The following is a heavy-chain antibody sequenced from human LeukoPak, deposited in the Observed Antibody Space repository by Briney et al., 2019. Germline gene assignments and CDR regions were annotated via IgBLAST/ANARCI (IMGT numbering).Heavy chain of an antibody. J-gene: IGHJ4*02. Sequence: PSETLSLTCTVSGASIRSGSLYWSWIRQPAGKGLEWIGRIYISGSTKYNPSLKSRVTISVDTSKNQFSLKLSSVTAADTAVYYCARDDMVRGVIWGQGTLVTVSS. CDR1: GASIRSGSLY. CDR2: IYISGST. V-gene: IGHV4-61*02. D-gene: IGHD3-10*01. CDR3: ARDDMVRGVI.